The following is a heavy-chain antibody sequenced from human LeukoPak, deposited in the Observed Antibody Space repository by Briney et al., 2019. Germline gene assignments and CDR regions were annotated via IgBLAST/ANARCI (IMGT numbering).Heavy chain of an antibody. V-gene: IGHV3-7*01. D-gene: IGHD1-14*01. CDR3: ARGGNLEN. CDR1: GFTLSRYW. CDR2: INEDGGER. J-gene: IGHJ4*02. Sequence: GGSLRLSCAASGFTLSRYWMSWVRQAPGKGLEWVANINEDGGERRYVDTVKGRSTISRDNAKNSLYLQMNSLRAEDTAVYYCARGGNLENWGRGTLVTVSS.